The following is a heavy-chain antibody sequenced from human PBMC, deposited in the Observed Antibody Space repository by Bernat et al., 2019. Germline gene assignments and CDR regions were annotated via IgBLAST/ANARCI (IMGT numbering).Heavy chain of an antibody. D-gene: IGHD2-15*01. CDR1: GFTFSSYW. Sequence: EVQLVESGGGLVQPGGSLRLSCAASGFTFSSYWMHWVRQAPGKGLVWVSRINSDGSSTGYADSVKGRFTISRDNAKNTLYLQMNRRRAEDTAVYYCARAVRCSGGSCYYVFDYWGQGTLVTVSS. V-gene: IGHV3-74*01. CDR2: INSDGSST. J-gene: IGHJ4*02. CDR3: ARAVRCSGGSCYYVFDY.